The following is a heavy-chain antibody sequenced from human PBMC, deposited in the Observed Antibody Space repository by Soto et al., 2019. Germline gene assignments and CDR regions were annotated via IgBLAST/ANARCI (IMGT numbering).Heavy chain of an antibody. J-gene: IGHJ5*02. V-gene: IGHV1-3*01. CDR1: GYTFTSYA. D-gene: IGHD1-26*01. CDR2: INAGNGNT. CDR3: IKYSGRPSTPAA. Sequence: EASVKVSCKASGYTFTSYAMHWVRQAPGQRLEWMGWINAGNGNTKYSQKFQGRVTITRDTSASTAYMELSSLRSEDTAVYYCIKYSGRPSTPAALGQGTLVTVSS.